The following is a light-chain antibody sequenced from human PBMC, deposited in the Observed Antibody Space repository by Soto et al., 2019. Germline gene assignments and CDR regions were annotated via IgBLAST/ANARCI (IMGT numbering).Light chain of an antibody. CDR3: QQRSNWPIT. V-gene: IGKV3-11*01. Sequence: SVLIQSPATLSLSPGERATLSCRASQSVSSYLAWYQQKPGQAPRLLIYDASNRATGIPARFSGSGSGTDFTLTISSLEPEDFAVYYCQQRSNWPITFGQGTRLEI. CDR1: QSVSSY. CDR2: DAS. J-gene: IGKJ5*01.